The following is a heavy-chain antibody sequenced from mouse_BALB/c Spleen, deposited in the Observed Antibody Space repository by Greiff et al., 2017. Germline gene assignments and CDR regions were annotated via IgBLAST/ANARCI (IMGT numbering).Heavy chain of an antibody. V-gene: IGHV2-9-2*01. CDR2: IWTGGGT. Sequence: VQLVESGPGLVAPSQSLSITCTVSGFSLTSYDISWIRQPPGKGLEWLGVIWTGGGTNYNSAFMSRLSIRKDNSKSQVFLKRNSLQTDDTAIYYCVRDRDYDGGGYAMDDWGQGAAVTVAS. CDR1: GFSLTSYD. D-gene: IGHD2-4*01. CDR3: VRDRDYDGGGYAMDD. J-gene: IGHJ4*01.